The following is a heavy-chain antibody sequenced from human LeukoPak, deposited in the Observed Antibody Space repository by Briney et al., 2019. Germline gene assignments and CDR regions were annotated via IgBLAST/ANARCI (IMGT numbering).Heavy chain of an antibody. CDR2: IYYSGST. J-gene: IGHJ6*03. CDR3: ARGLLRYYYYYMDV. D-gene: IGHD3-16*01. CDR1: GGSISSYY. V-gene: IGHV4-59*01. Sequence: SETLSLTCTVSGGSISSYYWSWIRQPPGRGLEWIGYIYYSGSTNYNPSLKSRVTISVDTSKNQFSLKLSSVTAADTAVYYCARGLLRYYYYYMDVWGKGTTVTVSS.